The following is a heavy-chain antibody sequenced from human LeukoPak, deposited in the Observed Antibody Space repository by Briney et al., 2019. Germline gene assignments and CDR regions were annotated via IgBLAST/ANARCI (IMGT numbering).Heavy chain of an antibody. CDR1: GGSISSSNW. CDR3: ARGVGLTQGGTFDY. V-gene: IGHV4-4*02. Sequence: SETLSLTCAVSGGSISSSNWWTWVRQPPGKRLEWIGSIYHSGSTHYNSSLKSRVTISVDTSKNQLSLKLSSVTAADTAVYYCARGVGLTQGGTFDYWGQGTLVTVSS. CDR2: IYHSGST. D-gene: IGHD1-1*01. J-gene: IGHJ4*02.